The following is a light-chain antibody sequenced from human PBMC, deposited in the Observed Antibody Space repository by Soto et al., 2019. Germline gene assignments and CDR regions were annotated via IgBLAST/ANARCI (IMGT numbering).Light chain of an antibody. CDR2: EVS. CDR1: SSDVGAYNY. J-gene: IGLJ2*01. CDR3: SSYTRSNTLV. V-gene: IGLV2-14*01. Sequence: QSALTQPSSVSGSPGQSITISCTGTSSDVGAYNYVSWYLQHPGKAPKLMIYEVSNRPSGVSDRFSGSKSGNTASLTISGLQAEDEGDYYCSSYTRSNTLVFGGGTKVTVL.